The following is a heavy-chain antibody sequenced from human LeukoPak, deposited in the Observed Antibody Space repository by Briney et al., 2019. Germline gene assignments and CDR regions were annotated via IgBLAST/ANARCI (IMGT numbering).Heavy chain of an antibody. J-gene: IGHJ5*02. D-gene: IGHD2-2*02. V-gene: IGHV4-38-2*01. CDR3: ARHLIVVVPAAIPTRGNWFDP. CDR2: IYHSGST. Sequence: SETLSLTCAVSGYSISSGYYWGWIRQPPGKGLEWIGSIYHSGSTYFNPSLKSRVTISVDTSKNQFSLKLSSVTAADTAVYYCARHLIVVVPAAIPTRGNWFDPWGQGTLVTVSS. CDR1: GYSISSGYY.